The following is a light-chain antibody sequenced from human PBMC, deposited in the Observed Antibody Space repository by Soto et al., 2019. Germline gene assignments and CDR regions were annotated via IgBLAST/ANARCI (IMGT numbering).Light chain of an antibody. CDR2: GAS. CDR1: QSVSSSY. V-gene: IGKV3-20*01. CDR3: QQYGSSPWS. J-gene: IGKJ1*01. Sequence: EIVLTQSPGTLSLSPGERATRSCRASQSVSSSYLAWYQQKRGQAPRPLIYGASSRAIGIPDRFSGSGSGTDLTLTISRLEPEDFAVYYCQQYGSSPWSFGQGTKVEIK.